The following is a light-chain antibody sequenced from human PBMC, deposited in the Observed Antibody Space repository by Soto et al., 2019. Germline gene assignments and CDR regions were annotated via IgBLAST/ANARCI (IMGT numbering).Light chain of an antibody. CDR2: DVS. CDR3: SSYTSTSAPYV. J-gene: IGLJ1*01. Sequence: LTQPASVSGFPGQSITISCTGTSSDIGGYDYVSWYQQHPGKAPKLIIYDVSGRPSGVSNRFSGSKSANTASLTVSGLQAEDEADYHCSSYTSTSAPYVFGTGTKVTVL. V-gene: IGLV2-14*03. CDR1: SSDIGGYDY.